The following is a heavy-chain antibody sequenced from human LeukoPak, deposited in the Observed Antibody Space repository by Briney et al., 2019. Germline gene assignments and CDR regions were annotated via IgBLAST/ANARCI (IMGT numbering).Heavy chain of an antibody. CDR1: GFPFSAYS. Sequence: GGSLRLSCAASGFPFSAYSMNWVRQAPGKGLEWVSSISGSSSYMFYADSVKGRFTISGDNSKNSLYLQMDSLRAEDTALYYCAEGGKDTAMPNGYWGREPWSPSPQ. D-gene: IGHD5-18*01. CDR2: ISGSSSYM. V-gene: IGHV3-21*04. J-gene: IGHJ4*02. CDR3: AEGGKDTAMPNGY.